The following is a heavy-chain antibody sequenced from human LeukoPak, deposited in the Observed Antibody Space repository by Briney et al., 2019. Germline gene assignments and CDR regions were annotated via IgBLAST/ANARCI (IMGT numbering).Heavy chain of an antibody. Sequence: SETLSLTCTVSGGSISSYYWSWIRQPAGKGLEWIGRIYTSGSTNYNPSLKSRVTMSVDTSKNQFSLKLSFVTAADTAVYYCARDRVRYSYGGVQDYFDYWGQGTLVTVSS. CDR2: IYTSGST. V-gene: IGHV4-4*07. CDR1: GGSISSYY. CDR3: ARDRVRYSYGGVQDYFDY. D-gene: IGHD5-18*01. J-gene: IGHJ4*02.